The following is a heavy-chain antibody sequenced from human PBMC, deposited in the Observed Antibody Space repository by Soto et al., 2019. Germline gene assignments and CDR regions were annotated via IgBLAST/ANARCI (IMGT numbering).Heavy chain of an antibody. CDR3: AHRALAGTYFFDY. V-gene: IGHV2-5*02. D-gene: IGHD6-19*01. CDR1: GFSVNTTGVG. J-gene: IGHJ4*02. Sequence: QITLKESGPTLVKPTQTLTLTCTLSGFSVNTTGVGVGWIRQPPGKTLEWLSLIYWDDDKRYNPSLISRLTVTKDTSKNQVVLTRSNLDPADTATYYCAHRALAGTYFFDYWGQGILVTVSS. CDR2: IYWDDDK.